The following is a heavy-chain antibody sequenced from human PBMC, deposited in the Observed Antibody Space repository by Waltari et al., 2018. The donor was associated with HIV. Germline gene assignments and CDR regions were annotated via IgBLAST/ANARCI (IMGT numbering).Heavy chain of an antibody. V-gene: IGHV3-30*18. CDR2: ISYDGSNK. CDR1: GFTFSSYG. J-gene: IGHJ4*02. D-gene: IGHD3-10*01. CDR3: AKGRGIDY. Sequence: QVQLVESGGGVVQPGRSLGLSCAASGFTFSSYGMRWVRQAPGKGLDWVAVISYDGSNKYYADSVKGRFTISRDNSKNTLYLQMNSLRAEDTAVYYCAKGRGIDYWGQGTLVTVSS.